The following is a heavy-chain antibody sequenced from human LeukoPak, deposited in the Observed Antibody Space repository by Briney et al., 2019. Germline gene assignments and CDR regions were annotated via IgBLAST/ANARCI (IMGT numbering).Heavy chain of an antibody. Sequence: GGSLRLSCAASGCTFSSYAMHWVRQAPGKGLEWVAVISYDGSNKYYADSVKGRFTISRDNSKNTLYLQMNSLRAEDTAVYYCAREDTAMGPDYWGQGTLVTVSS. D-gene: IGHD5-18*01. CDR2: ISYDGSNK. CDR1: GCTFSSYA. CDR3: AREDTAMGPDY. V-gene: IGHV3-30-3*01. J-gene: IGHJ4*02.